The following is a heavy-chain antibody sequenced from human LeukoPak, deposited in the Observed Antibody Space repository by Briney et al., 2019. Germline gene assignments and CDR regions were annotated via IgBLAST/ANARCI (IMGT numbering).Heavy chain of an antibody. D-gene: IGHD6-13*01. Sequence: SETLSLTCTVSGYSISSGYYWGWIRPPPGKGLEWIGSIYHSGSTYYNPSLKSRVTISVDTSKNQFSLKLSSVTAADTAVYYCARAAAGDPIDYWGQGTLVTVSS. V-gene: IGHV4-38-2*02. J-gene: IGHJ4*02. CDR2: IYHSGST. CDR1: GYSISSGYY. CDR3: ARAAAGDPIDY.